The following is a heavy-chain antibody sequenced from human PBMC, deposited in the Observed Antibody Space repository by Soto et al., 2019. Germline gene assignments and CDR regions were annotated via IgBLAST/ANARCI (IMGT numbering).Heavy chain of an antibody. CDR2: INTSGGST. CDR1: GYTFTSYY. CDR3: ARGDYYDSSGYPLLYYYYGMDV. J-gene: IGHJ6*02. D-gene: IGHD3-22*01. V-gene: IGHV1-46*01. Sequence: EASVKVSCKASGYTFTSYYMHWVRQAPGQGLEWMGIINTSGGSTSYAQKFQGRVTMTRDTSTSTVYMELSSLRSEDTAVYYCARGDYYDSSGYPLLYYYYGMDVWGQGTTVTVSS.